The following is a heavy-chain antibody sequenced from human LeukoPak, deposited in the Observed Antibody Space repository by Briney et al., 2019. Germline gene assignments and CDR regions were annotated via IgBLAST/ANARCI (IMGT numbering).Heavy chain of an antibody. CDR3: AKEWPWENYYYGMNV. D-gene: IGHD1-26*01. V-gene: IGHV3-30*18. CDR2: ISYAGSNI. CDR1: GFSFRNYG. Sequence: GGSLRLSCAASGFSFRNYGMHWVRQAPGEGLEWVAVISYAGSNIAYADSVKGRFTISRDNSKNTLYLQMNSLRPEDTAVYHCAKEWPWENYYYGMNVWGQGTTVTVSS. J-gene: IGHJ6*02.